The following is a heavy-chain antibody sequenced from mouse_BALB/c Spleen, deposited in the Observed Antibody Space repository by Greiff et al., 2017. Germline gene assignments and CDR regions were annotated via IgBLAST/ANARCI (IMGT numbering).Heavy chain of an antibody. CDR3: ARGMITTSYAMDY. CDR1: GFTFTDYY. V-gene: IGHV7-3*02. D-gene: IGHD2-4*01. CDR2: IRNKANGYTT. Sequence: EVMLVESGGGLVQPGGSLRLSCATSGFTFTDYYMSWVRQPPGKALEWLGFIRNKANGYTTEYSASVKGRFTISRDNSQSILYLQMNTLRAEDSATYYCARGMITTSYAMDYWGQGTSVTVSS. J-gene: IGHJ4*01.